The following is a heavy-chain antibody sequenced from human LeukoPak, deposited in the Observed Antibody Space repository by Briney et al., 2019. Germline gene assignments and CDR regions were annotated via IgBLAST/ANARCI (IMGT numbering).Heavy chain of an antibody. D-gene: IGHD3-22*01. V-gene: IGHV3-66*01. CDR2: IYSGGST. Sequence: SGGSLRLSCAASGFTVSSNYMSWVRQAPGKGLEWVSVIYSGGSTYYADSVKGRFTISRDNSKNTLYLQMNSLRAEDTAVYYCVRDSVRGYYYEGYFDYWGQGTLVTVSS. J-gene: IGHJ4*02. CDR1: GFTVSSNY. CDR3: VRDSVRGYYYEGYFDY.